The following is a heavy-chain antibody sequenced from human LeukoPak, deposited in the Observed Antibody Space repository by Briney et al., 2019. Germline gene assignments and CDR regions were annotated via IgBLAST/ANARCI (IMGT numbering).Heavy chain of an antibody. Sequence: GGSLRLSCAASGFTFSTYAMHWVRQAPGKGLEWVAVITYDGGNKYYAQSVEGRFAILRDNSNNTLYLQMNGLRTEDTAVYYCARDLYITMIRGALGVVVYWGQGALVTVSS. CDR1: GFTFSTYA. D-gene: IGHD3-10*01. CDR3: ARDLYITMIRGALGVVVY. V-gene: IGHV3-30*09. J-gene: IGHJ4*02. CDR2: ITYDGGNK.